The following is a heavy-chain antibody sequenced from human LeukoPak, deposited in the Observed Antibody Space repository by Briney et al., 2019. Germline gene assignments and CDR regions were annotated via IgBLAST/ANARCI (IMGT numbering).Heavy chain of an antibody. V-gene: IGHV4-4*09. J-gene: IGHJ6*03. CDR1: GGSISSYY. Sequence: SETLSLTCTVSGGSISSYYWSWIRRPPGKGLEWIGYIYTSGSTNYNPSLKSRVTISVDTSKNQFSLKLSSVTAADTAVYYCARTQLTYYYYYMDVWGKGTTVTVSS. CDR3: ARTQLTYYYYYMDV. CDR2: IYTSGST. D-gene: IGHD2-2*01.